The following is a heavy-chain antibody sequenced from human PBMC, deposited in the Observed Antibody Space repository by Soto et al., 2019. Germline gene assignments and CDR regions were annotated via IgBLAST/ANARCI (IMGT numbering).Heavy chain of an antibody. Sequence: QVQLVQSGAEVKKPGSSVKVSCKASGGTFSSYAISWVRQAPGLGLEWMGGIIPILGTANYAQKFQGRVTITADESTSTAYMELSSLRSEDTAVYYCASDSSSTWFDPWGQGTLVTVSS. V-gene: IGHV1-69*01. D-gene: IGHD6-6*01. J-gene: IGHJ5*02. CDR2: IIPILGTA. CDR3: ASDSSSTWFDP. CDR1: GGTFSSYA.